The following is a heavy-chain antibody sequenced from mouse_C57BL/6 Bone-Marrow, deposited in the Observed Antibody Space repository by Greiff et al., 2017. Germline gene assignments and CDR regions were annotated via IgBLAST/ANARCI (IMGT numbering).Heavy chain of an antibody. Sequence: VQLQQSGPELVKPGASVKISCKASGYAFSSSWMKWVKQRPGKGLEWIGRIYPGDGGTNYNGKFKGKATLTAGKSSSTAYMQLSSLTSEDSAVSFWAALLFTTVVGDFDYWGQGTTLTVSS. V-gene: IGHV1-82*01. J-gene: IGHJ2*01. CDR2: IYPGDGGT. CDR3: AALLFTTVVGDFDY. D-gene: IGHD1-1*01. CDR1: GYAFSSSW.